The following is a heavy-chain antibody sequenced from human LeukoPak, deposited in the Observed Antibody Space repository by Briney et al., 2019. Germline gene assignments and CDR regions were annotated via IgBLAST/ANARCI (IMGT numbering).Heavy chain of an antibody. CDR2: IYSGGST. CDR1: GFTVSSNY. D-gene: IGHD4-23*01. CDR3: ARGVRAYGANPNAFDI. J-gene: IGHJ3*02. Sequence: PAGGSLRLSCAASGFTVSSNYMNWVRQAPGKGLEWVSVIYSGGSTYYADSVKGRFTISRDNSKNTLYLQMNSLRAEDTAVYYCARGVRAYGANPNAFDIWGQGTMVTVSS. V-gene: IGHV3-53*01.